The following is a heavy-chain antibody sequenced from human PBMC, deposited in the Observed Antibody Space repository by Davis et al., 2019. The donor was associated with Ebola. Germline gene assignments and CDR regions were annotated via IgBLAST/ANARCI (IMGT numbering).Heavy chain of an antibody. J-gene: IGHJ2*01. V-gene: IGHV3-23*01. D-gene: IGHD2/OR15-2a*01. CDR1: GFTFSSYA. Sequence: GESLKISCAASGFTFSSYAMSWVRQAPGKGLEWVSAISGSGGSTYYADSVKGRFTISRDNSKNTLYLQMNSPRAEDTAVYSCAKDRIPPGWYFDLWGRGTLVTVSS. CDR2: ISGSGGST. CDR3: AKDRIPPGWYFDL.